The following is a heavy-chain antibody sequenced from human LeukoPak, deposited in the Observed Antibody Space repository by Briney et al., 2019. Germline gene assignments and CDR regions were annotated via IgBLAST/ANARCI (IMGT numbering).Heavy chain of an antibody. CDR1: GDTFSSYA. CDR2: IITLFGTA. V-gene: IGHV1-69*13. D-gene: IGHD6-19*01. J-gene: IGHJ5*02. Sequence: ASVKVSCKASGDTFSSYAITWVRQAPGQGLEWMGGIITLFGTANYAQKFQGRVTITADESTSTAYMELSSLRSEDTAVYYCARWTKVAGYSNWFDPWGQGTLVTVSS. CDR3: ARWTKVAGYSNWFDP.